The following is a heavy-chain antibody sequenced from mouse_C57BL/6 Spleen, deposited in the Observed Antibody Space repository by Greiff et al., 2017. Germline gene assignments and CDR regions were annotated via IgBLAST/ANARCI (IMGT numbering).Heavy chain of an antibody. J-gene: IGHJ2*01. V-gene: IGHV1-5*01. CDR1: GYTFTSFW. Sequence: VHVKQSGTVLARPGASVKMSCKTSGYTFTSFWMHLVKQRPGPGLGWKGAVYLGNSDTSYNQTFKGKAKLTAVTSASTAYMELSSLTNENSAVDYSTRSGYGSSYDYWGQGTTLTVSS. D-gene: IGHD1-1*01. CDR3: TRSGYGSSYDY. CDR2: VYLGNSDT.